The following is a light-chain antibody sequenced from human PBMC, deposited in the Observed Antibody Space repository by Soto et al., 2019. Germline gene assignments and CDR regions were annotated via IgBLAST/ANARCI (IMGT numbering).Light chain of an antibody. CDR3: CSYAGSYTRV. V-gene: IGLV2-14*02. CDR2: EAN. CDR1: NIDVGSYNL. Sequence: QSVLTQPASVSGSPGQSITVSCTGTNIDVGSYNLISWYQQHPGKAPKLMIYEANKRPSGVPDRFSGSKSDNTASLTISGLQAEDEADYYCCSYAGSYTRVFGTGTRSPS. J-gene: IGLJ1*01.